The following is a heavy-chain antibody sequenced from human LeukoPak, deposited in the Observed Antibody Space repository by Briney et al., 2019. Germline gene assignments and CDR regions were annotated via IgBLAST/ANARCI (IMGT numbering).Heavy chain of an antibody. CDR2: INHSGST. CDR3: ARGIQAVYYYYGMDV. J-gene: IGHJ6*02. CDR1: GGSFSGYY. Sequence: SETLSLTCAVYGGSFSGYYWSWIRQPPGKGLEWIGEINHSGSTNYDPSLKSRVTISVDTSKNQFSLELSSVTAADTAVYYCARGIQAVYYYYGMDVWGQGTTVTVSS. D-gene: IGHD4-17*01. V-gene: IGHV4-34*01.